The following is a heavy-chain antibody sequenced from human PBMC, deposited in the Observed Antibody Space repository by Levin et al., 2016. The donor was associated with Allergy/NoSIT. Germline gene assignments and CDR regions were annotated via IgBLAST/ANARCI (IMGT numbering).Heavy chain of an antibody. CDR1: GFTFSDYY. J-gene: IGHJ4*02. D-gene: IGHD3-16*01. Sequence: GGSLRLSCAASGFTFSDYYMSWIRQAPGKGLEWISHMSTSSYIKYAESVEGRFTISRDNDKNSLYLHMSSVRSEDSAVYYCAATNYVWGSPQLLDYWGQGILVTVSS. V-gene: IGHV3-11*03. CDR3: AATNYVWGSPQLLDY. CDR2: MSTSSYI.